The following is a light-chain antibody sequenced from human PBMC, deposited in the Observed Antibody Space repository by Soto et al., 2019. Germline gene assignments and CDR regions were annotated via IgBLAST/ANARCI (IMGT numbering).Light chain of an antibody. J-gene: IGLJ1*01. CDR3: RSYSSSSTLYV. V-gene: IGLV2-14*01. Sequence: QSALTQPASVSGSPGQSVTISCTGTSSDVGGYNYVTWFQQHPGKAPKLMIFDVSPRPSGIANRCSGSKSGNTASLTISGRQAEDEADYYYRSYSSSSTLYVVGTGTELTVL. CDR2: DVS. CDR1: SSDVGGYNY.